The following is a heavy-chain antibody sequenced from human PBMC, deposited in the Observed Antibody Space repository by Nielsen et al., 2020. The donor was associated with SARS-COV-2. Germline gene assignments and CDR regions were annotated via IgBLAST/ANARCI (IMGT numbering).Heavy chain of an antibody. J-gene: IGHJ3*01. V-gene: IGHV1-8*01. CDR2: MNPSSGNT. CDR1: GYTFTSYD. Sequence: ASVKVSCKASGYTFTSYDITWVRQATGQGLEWMGWMNPSSGNTAYAQKFQGRVTMTRDTSTNTVYMELSSLRSEDTAVYYCARETLNYYDTSGSAIFDFWGQGTMVTVSS. D-gene: IGHD3-22*01. CDR3: ARETLNYYDTSGSAIFDF.